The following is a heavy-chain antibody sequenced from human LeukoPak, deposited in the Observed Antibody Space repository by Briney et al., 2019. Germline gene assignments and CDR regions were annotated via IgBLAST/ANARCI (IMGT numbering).Heavy chain of an antibody. CDR1: GGSISSSRYY. CDR2: IYYSGST. D-gene: IGHD5-12*01. J-gene: IGHJ4*02. Sequence: PSETLSLTCTVSGGSISSSRYYWGWIRQPPGKGLEWIGSIYYSGSTYYNPSLKSRVTISVDTPKNPVSLQLNPVPAAGTSVYYCARGRKCLRSYTHYDYWGQGTLVTVSS. CDR3: ARGRKCLRSYTHYDY. V-gene: IGHV4-39*07.